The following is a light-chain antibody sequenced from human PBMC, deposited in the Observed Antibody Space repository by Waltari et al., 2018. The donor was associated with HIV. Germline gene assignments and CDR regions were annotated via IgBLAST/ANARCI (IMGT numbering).Light chain of an antibody. CDR3: AVWDDSLDGQHV. CDR2: SDD. Sequence: QSVLTQPASASGNPGQRVTISCSGSRSNIGTNTVSWYQQLPAPAPKLLIFSDDQRPSGVPDRFSGSKSGTSASLAISGLQFEDEAVYFCAVWDDSLDGQHVFGGGTLLTVL. J-gene: IGLJ2*01. V-gene: IGLV1-44*01. CDR1: RSNIGTNT.